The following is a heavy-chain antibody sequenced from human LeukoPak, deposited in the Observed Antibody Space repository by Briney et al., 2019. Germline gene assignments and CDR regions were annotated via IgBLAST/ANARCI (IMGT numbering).Heavy chain of an antibody. Sequence: ASVKVSCKASGYTFTSYYMHWVRQAPGQGLEWMGIINPSGGSTSYAQKFQGRVTMTTDTSTSTAYMELRSLRSDETAVYYCARGFRTLGATGYYYGMDVWGQGTTVTVSS. CDR3: ARGFRTLGATGYYYGMDV. D-gene: IGHD1-26*01. CDR2: INPSGGST. V-gene: IGHV1-46*01. CDR1: GYTFTSYY. J-gene: IGHJ6*02.